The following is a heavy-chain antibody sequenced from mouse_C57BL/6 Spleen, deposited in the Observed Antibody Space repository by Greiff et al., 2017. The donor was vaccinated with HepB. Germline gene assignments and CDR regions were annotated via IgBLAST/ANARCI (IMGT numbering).Heavy chain of an antibody. CDR1: GYAFSSSW. CDR3: ARWGSSYAMDY. D-gene: IGHD1-1*01. J-gene: IGHJ4*01. CDR2: IYPGDGDT. V-gene: IGHV1-82*01. Sequence: QVQLQQSGPELVKPGASVKISCKASGYAFSSSWMNWVKQRPGKGLEWIGRIYPGDGDTNYNGKFKGKATLSADKSSSTAYMQRSSLTSEDSAVYFCARWGSSYAMDYWGQGPSVTVSS.